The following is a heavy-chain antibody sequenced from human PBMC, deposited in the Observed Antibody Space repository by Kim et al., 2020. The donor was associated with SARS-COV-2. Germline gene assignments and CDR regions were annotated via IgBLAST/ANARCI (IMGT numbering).Heavy chain of an antibody. V-gene: IGHV5-51*01. CDR2: IYPGDSDT. CDR1: GYSFTSYW. CDR3: ARLRKDDSSGYQTPGTDDAFDI. D-gene: IGHD3-22*01. Sequence: GESLKISCKGSGYSFTSYWIGWVRQMPGKGLEWMGIIYPGDSDTRYSPSFQGQVTISADKSISTAYLQWSSLKASDTAMYYCARLRKDDSSGYQTPGTDDAFDIWGQGTMVTVSS. J-gene: IGHJ3*02.